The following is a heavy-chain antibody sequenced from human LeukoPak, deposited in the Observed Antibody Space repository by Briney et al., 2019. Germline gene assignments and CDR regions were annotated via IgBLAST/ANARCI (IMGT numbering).Heavy chain of an antibody. CDR1: GFTFSRYG. D-gene: IGHD4-17*01. CDR2: IWYDGSNK. Sequence: GGSLRLSCGASGFTFSRYGMHWVRQAPGKGLEWVAIIWYDGSNKYYADSVKGRFTTSRDNSKNTLYLQMNSLRAEDTAVYYCARDSSTTVTGAFDIWGQGTMVTVSS. J-gene: IGHJ3*02. CDR3: ARDSSTTVTGAFDI. V-gene: IGHV3-33*01.